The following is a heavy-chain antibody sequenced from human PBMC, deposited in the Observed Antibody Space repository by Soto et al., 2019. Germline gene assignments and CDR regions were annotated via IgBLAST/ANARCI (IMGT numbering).Heavy chain of an antibody. CDR2: ISGSGGST. CDR3: AKEYSSSSNYYYYGMDV. CDR1: GFTFSSYA. Sequence: VQLLESGGGLVQPGGSLRLSCAASGFTFSSYAMSWVRQAPGKGLEWVSAISGSGGSTYYADSVKGRFTISRDNSKNTLYLQMNSLRAEDTAVYYCAKEYSSSSNYYYYGMDVWGQGTTVTVSS. V-gene: IGHV3-23*01. D-gene: IGHD6-6*01. J-gene: IGHJ6*02.